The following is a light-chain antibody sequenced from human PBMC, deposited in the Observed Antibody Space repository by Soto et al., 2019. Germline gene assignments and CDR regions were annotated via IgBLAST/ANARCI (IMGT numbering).Light chain of an antibody. J-gene: IGLJ1*01. Sequence: LTQPASVSGSPGQSITISCTGTSSDVGGYNYVSWYQQHPGKAPKLMIYEVSNRPSGVSNRFSGSKSGNTASLTISGLQAEDEADYYCSSYTSSSTLGVFGTGTKV. V-gene: IGLV2-14*01. CDR1: SSDVGGYNY. CDR2: EVS. CDR3: SSYTSSSTLGV.